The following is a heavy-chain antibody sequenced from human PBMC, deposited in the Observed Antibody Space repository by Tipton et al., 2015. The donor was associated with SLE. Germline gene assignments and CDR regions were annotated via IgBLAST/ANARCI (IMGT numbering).Heavy chain of an antibody. Sequence: QSGAEVKKPGASVKVSCKASGYTFTSYYMHWVRQAPGQGLEWMGIINPSGGSTSYAQKFQGRVTMTRDTSTSTVYMELSSLRSEDTAVYYCARVNYRGGASNSGWSYWGQGTLVTVSS. J-gene: IGHJ4*02. CDR3: ARVNYRGGASNSGWSY. CDR2: INPSGGST. CDR1: GYTFTSYY. V-gene: IGHV1-46*01. D-gene: IGHD6-19*01.